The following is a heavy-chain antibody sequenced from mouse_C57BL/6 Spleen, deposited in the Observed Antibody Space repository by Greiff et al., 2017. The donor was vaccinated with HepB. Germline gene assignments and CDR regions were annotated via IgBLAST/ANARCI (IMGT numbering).Heavy chain of an antibody. CDR1: GYTFTSYW. V-gene: IGHV1-50*01. CDR2: IDPSDSYT. D-gene: IGHD4-1*01. J-gene: IGHJ4*01. Sequence: QVQLQQPGAELVKPGASVKLSCKASGYTFTSYWMQWVNQRPGQGLEWIGEIDPSDSYTNYNQKFKGKATLTVDTSSSTAYMQLSSLTSEDSAVYYCATGSDAMDYWGQGTSVTVSS. CDR3: ATGSDAMDY.